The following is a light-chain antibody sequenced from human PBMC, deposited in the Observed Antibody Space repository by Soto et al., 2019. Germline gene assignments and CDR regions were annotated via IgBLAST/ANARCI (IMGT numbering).Light chain of an antibody. V-gene: IGKV1-39*01. J-gene: IGKJ5*01. CDR2: AAS. CDR1: QSISSY. CDR3: QQSYNTPIT. Sequence: IDMTXSPSSLSXSXSXXFXXXFRASQSISSYLNWYQQKPGKAPKLLIYAASSLQSGVPSRFSGSGSGTDFTLTISSLQPEDFATYYCQQSYNTPITFGQGTRLEIK.